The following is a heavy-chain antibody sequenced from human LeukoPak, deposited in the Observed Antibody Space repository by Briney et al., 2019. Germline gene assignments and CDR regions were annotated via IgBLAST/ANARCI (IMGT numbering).Heavy chain of an antibody. D-gene: IGHD4-17*01. CDR2: ISYDGSNK. CDR3: ARAPVYDYGAYKALLDY. CDR1: GFTFSSYA. V-gene: IGHV3-30-3*01. Sequence: PGRSLRLSCAASGFTFSSYAMHWVRQAPGKGLEWVAVISYDGSNKYYADSVKGRFTISRDNSKNTLYLQMNSLRAEDTAVYYCARAPVYDYGAYKALLDYWAREPLVPVSS. J-gene: IGHJ4*02.